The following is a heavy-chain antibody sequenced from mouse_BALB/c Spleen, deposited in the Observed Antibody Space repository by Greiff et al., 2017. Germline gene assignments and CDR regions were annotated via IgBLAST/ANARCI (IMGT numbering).Heavy chain of an antibody. CDR1: GYSITSGYY. CDR3: ARGCYPVLFAY. Sequence: DVKLQESGPGLVKPSQSLSLTCSVTGYSITSGYYWNWIRQFPGNKLEWMGYISYDGSNNYNPSLKNRISITRDTSKTQFFLKLNSVTTEDTATFYCARGCYPVLFAYWGQGTLVTVSA. D-gene: IGHD2-12*01. V-gene: IGHV3-6*02. CDR2: ISYDGSN. J-gene: IGHJ3*01.